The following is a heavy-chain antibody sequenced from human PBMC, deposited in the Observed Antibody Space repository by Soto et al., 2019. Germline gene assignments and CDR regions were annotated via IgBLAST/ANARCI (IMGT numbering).Heavy chain of an antibody. V-gene: IGHV1-2*02. Sequence: ASVKVSCKASGYTFTGYYMHWVRQAPGQGLEWMGWINPNSGGTNYAQKFQGRVTMTRDTSISTAYMELSRLRSDDTAVYYCVRAEVQLDASWFDPWGQGTLVTVS. CDR3: VRAEVQLDASWFDP. D-gene: IGHD1-1*01. J-gene: IGHJ5*02. CDR1: GYTFTGYY. CDR2: INPNSGGT.